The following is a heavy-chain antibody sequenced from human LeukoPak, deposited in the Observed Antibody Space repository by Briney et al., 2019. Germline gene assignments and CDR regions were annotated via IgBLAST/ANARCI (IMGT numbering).Heavy chain of an antibody. CDR1: GFTFSSYG. Sequence: GRSLRLSCAASGFTFSSYGMHWVRQAPGKGLEWVAVISYDGSNKYYADSVKGRFTISRDNSKNTLYLQMNSLRAEDTAVFYCAKGVNAFDIWGQGTMVTV. V-gene: IGHV3-30*18. J-gene: IGHJ3*02. CDR3: AKGVNAFDI. D-gene: IGHD3-16*01. CDR2: ISYDGSNK.